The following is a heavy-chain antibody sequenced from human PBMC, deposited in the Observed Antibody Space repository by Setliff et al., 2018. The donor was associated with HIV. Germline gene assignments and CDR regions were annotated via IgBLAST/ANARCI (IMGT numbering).Heavy chain of an antibody. CDR3: AARPGVDSSGYYDYYYMDV. V-gene: IGHV1-58*02. Sequence: VASVKVSCKASGFTFNTSAIQWVRQARGRRLEWIGWIVVGSGNTNYAQKFQERVTITRDMSISTSYMELTNLRSEDTAVYYCAARPGVDSSGYYDYYYMDVWAKGTTVTVSS. J-gene: IGHJ6*03. D-gene: IGHD3-22*01. CDR1: GFTFNTSA. CDR2: IVVGSGNT.